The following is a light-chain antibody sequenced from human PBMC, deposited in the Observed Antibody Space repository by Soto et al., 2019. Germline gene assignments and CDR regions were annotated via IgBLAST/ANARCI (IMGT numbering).Light chain of an antibody. CDR1: TSNIGSNY. CDR2: TDN. Sequence: QSVLTQPPSASGTPGQRVTISCSGATSNIGSNYVYWYQHLPGTAPKLLIYTDNERPSGVPDRFSGSKSGTSASLAISGLRSEVEADYYCAAWDDNLRGYWVFGGGTKLTVL. V-gene: IGLV1-47*02. CDR3: AAWDDNLRGYWV. J-gene: IGLJ2*01.